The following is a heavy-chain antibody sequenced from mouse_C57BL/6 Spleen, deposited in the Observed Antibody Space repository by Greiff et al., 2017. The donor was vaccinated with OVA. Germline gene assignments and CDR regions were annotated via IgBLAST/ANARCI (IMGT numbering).Heavy chain of an antibody. V-gene: IGHV1-69*01. CDR1: GYTFTSYW. CDR3: ARSEGIVGYYLFDY. D-gene: IGHD2-3*01. CDR2: IDPSDSYT. Sequence: VQLQQPGAELVMPGASVKLSCKASGYTFTSYWMHWVKQRPGQGLEWIGEIDPSDSYTNYNQKFQGKSTLTADKSSSTAYMQLSSLTSEDSAVYYCARSEGIVGYYLFDYWGQGTTLTVSS. J-gene: IGHJ2*01.